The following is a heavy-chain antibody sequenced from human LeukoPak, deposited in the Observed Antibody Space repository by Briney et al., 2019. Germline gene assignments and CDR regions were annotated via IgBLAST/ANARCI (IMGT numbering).Heavy chain of an antibody. CDR2: IYHSGST. D-gene: IGHD4-17*01. J-gene: IGHJ4*02. V-gene: IGHV4-30-2*01. CDR1: GGSISSGGYS. CDR3: ARAYGDYVSIELDY. Sequence: PSETLSLTCAVSGGSISSGGYSWSWIRQPPGKGLEWIGYIYHSGSTYYNPSLKSRVTISVDRSKNQFSLELSSVTAADTAVYYCARAYGDYVSIELDYWGQGNLVTVSS.